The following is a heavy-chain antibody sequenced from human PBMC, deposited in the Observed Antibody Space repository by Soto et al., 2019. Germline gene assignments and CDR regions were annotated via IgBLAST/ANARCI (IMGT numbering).Heavy chain of an antibody. CDR1: GFTFSSYA. Sequence: GGSLRLSCAASGFTFSSYAMSWVRQAPGKGLEWVSAISGSGGSTYYADSVKGRFTISRDNSKNTLYLQMNSLRAEDTAVYYCAKDESRLATGSPYWFDPWGQGTLVTVSS. D-gene: IGHD5-12*01. CDR2: ISGSGGST. J-gene: IGHJ5*02. V-gene: IGHV3-23*01. CDR3: AKDESRLATGSPYWFDP.